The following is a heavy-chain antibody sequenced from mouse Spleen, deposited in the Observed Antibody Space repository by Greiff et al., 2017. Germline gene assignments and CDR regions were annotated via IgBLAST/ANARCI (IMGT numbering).Heavy chain of an antibody. V-gene: IGHV1-15*01. CDR1: GYTFTDYE. J-gene: IGHJ3*01. D-gene: IGHD4-1*01. CDR2: IDPETGGT. Sequence: VQLQQSGAELVRPGASVTLSCKASGYTFTDYEMHWVKQTPVHGLEWIGAIDPETGGTAYNQKFKGKAILTADKSSSTAYMELRSLTSEDSAVYYCTRWVTGPFAYWGQGTLVTVSA. CDR3: TRWVTGPFAY.